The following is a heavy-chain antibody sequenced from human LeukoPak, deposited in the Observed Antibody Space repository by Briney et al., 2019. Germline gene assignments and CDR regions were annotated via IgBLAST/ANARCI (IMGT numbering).Heavy chain of an antibody. CDR1: GFTFSTYT. V-gene: IGHV3-48*01. Sequence: PGGSLRLSCAASGFTFSTYTMNWVRQAPGKGLEWVSYISSSGSTIYYADSVKGRFTISRDNAKNSLYLQMNSLRAEDTAVYYCARDTVVVEAATAAKNYYYYMDVWGKGTTVTVSS. CDR2: ISSSGSTI. CDR3: ARDTVVVEAATAAKNYYYYMDV. D-gene: IGHD2-15*01. J-gene: IGHJ6*03.